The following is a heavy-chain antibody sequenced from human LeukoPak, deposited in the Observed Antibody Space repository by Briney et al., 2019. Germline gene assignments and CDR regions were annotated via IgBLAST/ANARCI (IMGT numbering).Heavy chain of an antibody. CDR3: AKDWDYYDSSGYYYLGPYFDY. CDR1: GFTSSTYA. Sequence: GGSLRLSCAASGFTSSTYAMTWVRQAPGKGLEWVSVISGSGDTKYYADSVKGRFTISRDSSKNTLYLQMNSLRAEDTAVYYCAKDWDYYDSSGYYYLGPYFDYWGQGTLVTVSS. CDR2: ISGSGDTK. J-gene: IGHJ4*02. V-gene: IGHV3-23*01. D-gene: IGHD3-22*01.